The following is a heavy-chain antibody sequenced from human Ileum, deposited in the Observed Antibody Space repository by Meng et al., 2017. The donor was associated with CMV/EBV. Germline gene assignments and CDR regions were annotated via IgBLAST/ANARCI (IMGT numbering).Heavy chain of an antibody. CDR1: ISRSRYN. D-gene: IGHD2-2*01. CDR2: INYSGST. V-gene: IGHV4-39*01. Sequence: ISRSRYNWAWIRQPPGKGLEWIGSINYSGSTYYNPSLKSRVTISVDTSKNQFSLKLSSVTAADTAVYYCARQKYCSSTSCLNNWFDPWGQGTLVTVSS. J-gene: IGHJ5*02. CDR3: ARQKYCSSTSCLNNWFDP.